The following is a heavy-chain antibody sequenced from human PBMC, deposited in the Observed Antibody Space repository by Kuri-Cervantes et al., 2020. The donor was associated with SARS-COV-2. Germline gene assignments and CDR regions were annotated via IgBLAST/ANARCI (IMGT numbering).Heavy chain of an antibody. CDR2: INQDGSER. CDR1: GSTFSRYW. Sequence: GGSRKPSVEGSGSTFSRYWMSWVRQAPGKGPEWLANINQDGSERYYVDSVNGRFTISRDNSKNTLYLQMNSLKTEDTAVYYCTRPVPTIAAADPYYFDYWGQGTLVTVSS. J-gene: IGHJ4*02. D-gene: IGHD6-13*01. V-gene: IGHV3-7*03. CDR3: TRPVPTIAAADPYYFDY.